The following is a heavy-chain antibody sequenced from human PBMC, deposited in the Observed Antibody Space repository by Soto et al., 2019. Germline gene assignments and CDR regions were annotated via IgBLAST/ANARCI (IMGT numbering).Heavy chain of an antibody. CDR1: GGTFSSYA. Sequence: QVQLVQSGAAEKKPRSSVKVSCKASGGTFSSYAISWVRQAPGQGLEWMGGIIPIFGTANYAQQLQGRVKIPADESTSTAYTELSSLRSEDTAVYYCASWGDKWLLHAFDMWGQGTMVTVSS. V-gene: IGHV1-69*01. CDR3: ASWGDKWLLHAFDM. CDR2: IIPIFGTA. J-gene: IGHJ3*02. D-gene: IGHD3-22*01.